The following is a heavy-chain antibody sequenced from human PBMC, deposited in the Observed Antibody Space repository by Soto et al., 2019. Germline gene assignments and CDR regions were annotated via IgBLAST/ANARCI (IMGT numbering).Heavy chain of an antibody. CDR2: IGDNGDDT. D-gene: IGHD2-21*01. V-gene: IGHV3-23*01. CDR3: AREVIRGFDFHY. J-gene: IGHJ4*02. CDR1: GFTVSSYA. Sequence: GGSLRLSCAASGFTVSSYAMSWVRQAPGKGLEWVSGIGDNGDDTYYEDSVKGRFTISRDNSENTLVLEMNSLRAEDTAVYYCAREVIRGFDFHYWGQGALVTVSS.